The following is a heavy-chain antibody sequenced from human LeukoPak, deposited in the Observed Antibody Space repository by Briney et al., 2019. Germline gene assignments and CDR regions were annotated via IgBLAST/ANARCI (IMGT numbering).Heavy chain of an antibody. V-gene: IGHV4-59*01. CDR3: ARVSAYGDYAGTLDY. D-gene: IGHD4-17*01. J-gene: IGHJ4*02. Sequence: SEILSLTCTVSGGSLTSYYWSWIRQPPGKGLEWIGYIYYSGSTNYNPSLKSRLSISVDTSKNQFSLRLSSVTAADTAVYYCARVSAYGDYAGTLDYWGQGTLVTVSS. CDR1: GGSLTSYY. CDR2: IYYSGST.